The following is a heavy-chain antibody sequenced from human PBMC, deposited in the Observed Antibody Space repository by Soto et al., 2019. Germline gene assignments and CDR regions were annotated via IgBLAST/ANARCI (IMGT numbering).Heavy chain of an antibody. CDR2: INPTSGGT. Sequence: QVQLVPSGAEVKKPGASVKVSCKASGYTFTGYYMHWVRQAPGQGLEWMGWINPTSGGTNYAQKFMGRVTLTRDTAISTSYMELSRLRSDDTAVYYFARELIGSSFDYWGQGTLVTVSS. D-gene: IGHD3-10*01. CDR1: GYTFTGYY. CDR3: ARELIGSSFDY. J-gene: IGHJ4*02. V-gene: IGHV1-2*02.